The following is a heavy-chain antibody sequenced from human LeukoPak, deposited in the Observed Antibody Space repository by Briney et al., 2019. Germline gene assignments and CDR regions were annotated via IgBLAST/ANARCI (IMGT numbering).Heavy chain of an antibody. V-gene: IGHV3-23*01. CDR1: GFTFNNYA. Sequence: GGSLRLSCAASGFTFNNYALTWVRQTPGKGLECVSAISGDGVSPYYADSVKGRFTISRDNAKNTLYLQMNSLRVEDTAVYYCARDLTGPFDYWGQGTLVTVSS. J-gene: IGHJ4*02. D-gene: IGHD4/OR15-4a*01. CDR2: ISGDGVSP. CDR3: ARDLTGPFDY.